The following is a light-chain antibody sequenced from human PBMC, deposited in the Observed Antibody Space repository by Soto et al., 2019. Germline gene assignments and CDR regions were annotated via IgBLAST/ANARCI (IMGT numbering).Light chain of an antibody. CDR1: SSNIGSNT. Sequence: QSVLTQPPSASGTPVQGVTIACSGSSSNIGSNTVNWYQQLPGTASKLLIYGNNQRPSGVPDRFSGSKSGTSASLAISGLQSEDEADYYCAAWDDSLHGLVFGGGPKVTVL. CDR2: GNN. J-gene: IGLJ2*01. CDR3: AAWDDSLHGLV. V-gene: IGLV1-44*01.